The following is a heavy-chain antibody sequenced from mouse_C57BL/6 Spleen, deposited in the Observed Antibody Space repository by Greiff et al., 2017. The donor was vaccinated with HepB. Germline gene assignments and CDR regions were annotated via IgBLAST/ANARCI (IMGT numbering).Heavy chain of an antibody. Sequence: QVHVKQPGAELVKPGASVKLSCKASGYTFTSYWMQWVKQRPGQGLEWIGEIDPSDSYTNYNQKFKGKATLTVDTSSSTAYMQLSSLTSEDSAVYYCARGGYSNYGDAMDYWGQGTSVTVSS. J-gene: IGHJ4*01. CDR3: ARGGYSNYGDAMDY. CDR1: GYTFTSYW. D-gene: IGHD2-5*01. V-gene: IGHV1-50*01. CDR2: IDPSDSYT.